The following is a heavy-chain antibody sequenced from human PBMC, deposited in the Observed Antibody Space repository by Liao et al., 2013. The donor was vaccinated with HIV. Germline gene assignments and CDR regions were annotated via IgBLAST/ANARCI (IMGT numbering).Heavy chain of an antibody. CDR2: IYYSGST. V-gene: IGHV4-59*08. CDR3: ARSMLLRPNWFDP. J-gene: IGHJ5*02. Sequence: QVQLQESGPGLVKPSETLSLTCTVSGGSISSYYWSWIRQPPGKGLEWIAYIYYSGSTYYNPSLKSRVTISVDTSKNQFSLKLSSVTAADTAVYYCARSMLLRPNWFDPWGQGTLVTVSS. D-gene: IGHD2-15*01. CDR1: GGSISSYY.